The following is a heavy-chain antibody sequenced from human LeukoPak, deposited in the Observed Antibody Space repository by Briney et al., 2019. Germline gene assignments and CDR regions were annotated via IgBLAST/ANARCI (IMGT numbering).Heavy chain of an antibody. CDR2: IIPIIGIT. J-gene: IGHJ4*02. D-gene: IGHD1-1*01. V-gene: IGHV1-69*04. CDR3: AVHIKLAIPLDY. CDR1: GGTFSSYA. Sequence: SVKVSCKASGGTFSSYAISWVRQAPGQGLEWMGRIIPIIGITNYAQKFQGRVTMTADTSTSTAYMELRSLRSEDTAVYYCAVHIKLAIPLDYWGQGTLVTVSS.